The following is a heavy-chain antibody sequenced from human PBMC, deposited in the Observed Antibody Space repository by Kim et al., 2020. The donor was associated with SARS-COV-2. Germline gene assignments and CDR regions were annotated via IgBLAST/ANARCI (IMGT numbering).Heavy chain of an antibody. Sequence: SETLSLTCAVSSDSININNWWTWVRQSPGKGLEWIGEIYDSGTTNYNPSLESRVTISLDKSKNQFSLRLSSVTAADTAVYYCARMAYGSGSNDYWGQGTLVTVSS. CDR3: ARMAYGSGSNDY. V-gene: IGHV4-4*02. D-gene: IGHD3-10*01. CDR1: SDSININNW. J-gene: IGHJ4*02. CDR2: IYDSGTT.